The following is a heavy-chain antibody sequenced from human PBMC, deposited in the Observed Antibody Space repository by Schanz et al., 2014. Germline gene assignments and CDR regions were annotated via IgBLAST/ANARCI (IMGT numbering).Heavy chain of an antibody. CDR2: ISYDGSSK. Sequence: QVQLVESGGGLVKPGESLRLSCAASGFTFTNYAMTWVRQAPGKGLEWVALISYDGSSKNHADSVQGRFTISRDNSKNALYLQMDSLRAEDTAVYYCARGIITMVRGGDVGAFDIWGQGTMVTVSS. J-gene: IGHJ3*02. V-gene: IGHV3-33*08. D-gene: IGHD3-10*01. CDR3: ARGIITMVRGGDVGAFDI. CDR1: GFTFTNYA.